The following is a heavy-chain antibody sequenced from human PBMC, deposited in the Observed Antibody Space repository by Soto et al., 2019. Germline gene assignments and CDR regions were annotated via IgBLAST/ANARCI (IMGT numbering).Heavy chain of an antibody. CDR1: GGTFSSYA. Sequence: ASVKVSGKASGGTFSSYAISWVRQAPGQGLEWMGGIIPIFGTANYAQKFQGRVTITADESTSTAYMELSSLRSEDTAVYYCAREPITMVRGATGETYYYYYGMDVWGQGTMVTV. V-gene: IGHV1-69*13. CDR2: IIPIFGTA. D-gene: IGHD3-10*01. J-gene: IGHJ6*02. CDR3: AREPITMVRGATGETYYYYYGMDV.